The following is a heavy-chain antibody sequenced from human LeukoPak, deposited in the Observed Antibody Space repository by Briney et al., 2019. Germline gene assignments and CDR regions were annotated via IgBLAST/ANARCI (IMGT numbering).Heavy chain of an antibody. J-gene: IGHJ4*02. CDR2: IIPIFGTA. CDR3: ARDREDSSGYLPDY. D-gene: IGHD3-22*01. CDR1: GGTFSSYA. V-gene: IGHV1-69*05. Sequence: SVKVSCKASGGTFSSYANSWVRQAPGQGLEWMGGIIPIFGTANYAQKLQGRVTMTTDTSTSTAYMELRSLRSDDTAVYYCARDREDSSGYLPDYWGQGTLVTVSS.